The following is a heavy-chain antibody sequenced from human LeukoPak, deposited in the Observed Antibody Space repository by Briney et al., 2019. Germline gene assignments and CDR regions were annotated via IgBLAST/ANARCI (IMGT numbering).Heavy chain of an antibody. CDR2: IKQDGSEK. Sequence: GGSLRLSCAASGFTFSSYWMSWVRQAPGKGLEWVANIKQDGSEKYYVDSVKGRFTISRHNAKNSLYLQMNSLRAEDTAVYYCARAKAYDFWSGYETMYYFDYWGQGTLVTVSS. J-gene: IGHJ4*02. D-gene: IGHD3-3*01. CDR3: ARAKAYDFWSGYETMYYFDY. V-gene: IGHV3-7*01. CDR1: GFTFSSYW.